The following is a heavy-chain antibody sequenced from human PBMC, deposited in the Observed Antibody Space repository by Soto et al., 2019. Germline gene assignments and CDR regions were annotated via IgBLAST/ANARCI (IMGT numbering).Heavy chain of an antibody. CDR3: AKTSRGFVVVVPLDY. V-gene: IGHV3-23*01. D-gene: IGHD2-2*01. CDR2: ISGSGGST. Sequence: PGGSLRLSCAASGFTFSSYAMSWVRQAPGKGLEWVSAISGSGGSTYYADSVKGRFTISRDNSKNTLYLQTNSLRAEDTAVYYCAKTSRGFVVVVPLDYWGQGTLVTVSS. J-gene: IGHJ4*02. CDR1: GFTFSSYA.